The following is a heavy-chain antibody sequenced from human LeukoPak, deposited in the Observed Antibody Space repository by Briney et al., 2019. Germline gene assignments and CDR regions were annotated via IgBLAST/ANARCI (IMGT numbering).Heavy chain of an antibody. V-gene: IGHV3-21*01. CDR1: GFTFSSYS. Sequence: PGGSLRLSCAASGFTFSSYSMNWVRQAPGKGLEWVSSTSSSSSYIYYADSVKGRFTISRDNAKNSLYLQMNSLRAEDTAVYYCARAAPKYSGSLDYWGQGTLVTVSS. CDR2: TSSSSSYI. D-gene: IGHD1-26*01. J-gene: IGHJ4*02. CDR3: ARAAPKYSGSLDY.